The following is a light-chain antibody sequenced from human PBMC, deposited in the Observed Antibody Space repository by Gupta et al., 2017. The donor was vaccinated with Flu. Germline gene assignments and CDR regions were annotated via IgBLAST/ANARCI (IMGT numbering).Light chain of an antibody. CDR1: QSFSSYY. CDR2: GAS. V-gene: IGKV3-20*01. J-gene: IGKJ2*01. CDR3: QQFITGPYT. Sequence: PGERATLSCRASQSFSSYYLAWYQQKPGQAPRLVIYGASNRATGIPDRFSGSGSGTDFTLTISRLEREDFAVYYCQQFITGPYTFGQGTKLEIK.